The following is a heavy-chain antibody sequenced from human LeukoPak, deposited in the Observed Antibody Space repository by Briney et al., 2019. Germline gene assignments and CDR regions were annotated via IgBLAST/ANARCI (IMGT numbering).Heavy chain of an antibody. CDR2: ISYDGSNK. D-gene: IGHD3-10*01. CDR1: GFDFSGHA. CDR3: ARSGGSGIYDYYYYGMDV. Sequence: GRSLRLSCAASGFDFSGHAMHWVRQAPGKGLEWVAVISYDGSNKSYADSVNGRFTVSRDNSKNTLYLQMNSLRAEDTAVYSCARSGGSGIYDYYYYGMDVWGQGTTVTVSS. V-gene: IGHV3-30-3*01. J-gene: IGHJ6*02.